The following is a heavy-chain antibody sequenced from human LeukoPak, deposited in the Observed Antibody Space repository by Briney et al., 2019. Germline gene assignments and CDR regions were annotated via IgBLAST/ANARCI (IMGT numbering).Heavy chain of an antibody. J-gene: IGHJ6*02. V-gene: IGHV1-69*13. Sequence: ASVKVSCKASGGTFSSYAISWVRQAHGQGLEWMGGIIPIFGTANYAQKFQGRVTITADESTSTAYMELSSLRSEDTAVYYCTVLRYFDWLLPKKYYYYGMDVWGQGTTVTVSS. CDR2: IIPIFGTA. CDR3: TVLRYFDWLLPKKYYYYGMDV. D-gene: IGHD3-9*01. CDR1: GGTFSSYA.